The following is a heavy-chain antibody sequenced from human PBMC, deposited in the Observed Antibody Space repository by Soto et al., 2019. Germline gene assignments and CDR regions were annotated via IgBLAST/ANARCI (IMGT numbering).Heavy chain of an antibody. J-gene: IGHJ4*02. CDR1: GYTFTSYG. D-gene: IGHD5-12*01. Sequence: ASVKVSCKASGYTFTSYGISWVRQAPGQGLEWMGWISAYNGNTNYAQKLQGRVTMTTDTSTSTAYMELRSLGSDDTAVYYCARDRANEYSGYGDYWGQGTLVTVSS. V-gene: IGHV1-18*01. CDR2: ISAYNGNT. CDR3: ARDRANEYSGYGDY.